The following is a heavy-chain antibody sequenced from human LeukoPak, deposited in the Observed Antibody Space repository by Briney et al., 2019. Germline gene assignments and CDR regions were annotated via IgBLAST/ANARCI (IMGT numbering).Heavy chain of an antibody. CDR2: ISNSGST. D-gene: IGHD1-1*01. CDR1: GGSISSHY. CDR3: ARLRSRTLDFDY. J-gene: IGHJ4*02. V-gene: IGHV4-59*11. Sequence: SETLSLTCTVSGGSISSHYWTWIRQSPVKGLEWIGDISNSGSTSYNPSLKSRVTISIDTSKNQFSLKLSSVTAADTAVYYCARLRSRTLDFDYWGQGTLVTVSS.